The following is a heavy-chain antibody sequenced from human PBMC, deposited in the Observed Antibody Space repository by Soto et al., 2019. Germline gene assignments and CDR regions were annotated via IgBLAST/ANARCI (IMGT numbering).Heavy chain of an antibody. CDR2: ISAYNGNT. CDR1: GYTFTSYG. D-gene: IGHD6-13*01. Sequence: ASVKVSCKASGYTFTSYGISWVRQAPGQGLEWMGWISAYNGNTNYAQKLQGRVTMTTDTSTSTAYMELRSLRSDDTAVYYCARDRGYSSSWYWGEYYFDYWGQGTLVTVSS. V-gene: IGHV1-18*01. CDR3: ARDRGYSSSWYWGEYYFDY. J-gene: IGHJ4*02.